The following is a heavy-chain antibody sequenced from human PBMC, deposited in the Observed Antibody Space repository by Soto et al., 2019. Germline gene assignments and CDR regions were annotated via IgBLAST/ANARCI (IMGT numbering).Heavy chain of an antibody. D-gene: IGHD4-17*01. CDR2: MNPRSGGT. CDR3: ARGHRGLRCHLDY. CDR1: GYTFTNYY. V-gene: IGHV1-2*02. J-gene: IGHJ4*02. Sequence: ASVKFSLKDSGYTFTNYYMHWVRQAPGQGLDCIGWMNPRSGGTKYAQAFQDRVTRTRDASIRTAYMEVTSLRHGDTAVYFCARGHRGLRCHLDYWGQGTLVTVS.